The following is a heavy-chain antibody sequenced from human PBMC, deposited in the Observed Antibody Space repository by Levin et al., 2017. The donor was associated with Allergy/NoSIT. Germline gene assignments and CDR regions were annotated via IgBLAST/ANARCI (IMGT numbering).Heavy chain of an antibody. CDR1: GFTFGDYA. Sequence: GGSLRLSCTASGFTFGDYAMSWFRQAPGKGLEWVGFIRSKAYGGTTEYAASVKGRFTISRDDSKSIAYLQMNSLKTEDTAVYYCTRAKSAAAPYNWFDPWGQGTLVTVSS. CDR3: TRAKSAAAPYNWFDP. D-gene: IGHD6-13*01. V-gene: IGHV3-49*03. CDR2: IRSKAYGGTT. J-gene: IGHJ5*02.